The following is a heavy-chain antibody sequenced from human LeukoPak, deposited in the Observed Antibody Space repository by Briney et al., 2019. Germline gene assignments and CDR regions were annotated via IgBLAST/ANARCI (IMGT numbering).Heavy chain of an antibody. V-gene: IGHV3-30*04. J-gene: IGHJ3*02. Sequence: PGGSLRLSCAASGFTFSSYAMHWVRQAPGKGLEWVAVISYDGSNKYYADSVKGRFTISRDNSKNSLYLQMNSLRAEDAALYYCAREGLVDTAMAHDAFDIWGQGTMVTVSS. CDR1: GFTFSSYA. CDR2: ISYDGSNK. D-gene: IGHD5-18*01. CDR3: AREGLVDTAMAHDAFDI.